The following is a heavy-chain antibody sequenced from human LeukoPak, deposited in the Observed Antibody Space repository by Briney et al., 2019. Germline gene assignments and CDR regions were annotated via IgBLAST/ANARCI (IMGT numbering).Heavy chain of an antibody. CDR2: TYTIGTT. V-gene: IGHV4-4*07. CDR3: ARDSWFAY. D-gene: IGHD3-10*01. Sequence: SETLSLTCTVSGDSIGSYYWSWIRQPAGNGLECIGRTYTIGTTYYNPSLKSRVSMSIDTSRNQFSLKMTSVTAADTAVYYCARDSWFAYWGQGILVTVSS. CDR1: GDSIGSYY. J-gene: IGHJ4*02.